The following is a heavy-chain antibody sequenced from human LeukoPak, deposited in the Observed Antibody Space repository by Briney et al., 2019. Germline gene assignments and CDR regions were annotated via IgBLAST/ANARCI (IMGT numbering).Heavy chain of an antibody. J-gene: IGHJ4*02. CDR3: ARISSAWRPSDY. CDR2: IINSGSTT. Sequence: PGGSLRLSCAGSGFTFSSYEMNWVRQAPGKGLEWVSYIINSGSTTYYADSVKGRFTISRDNAKNSLFLQMSSLRAEDTAVYYCARISSAWRPSDYWGQGTLVTVSS. D-gene: IGHD6-19*01. CDR1: GFTFSSYE. V-gene: IGHV3-48*03.